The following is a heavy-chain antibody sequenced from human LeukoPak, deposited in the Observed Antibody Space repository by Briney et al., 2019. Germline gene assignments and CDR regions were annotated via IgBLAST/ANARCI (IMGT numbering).Heavy chain of an antibody. J-gene: IGHJ4*02. Sequence: RPGRSLRLSCAVSGFTLSDYAMHWVRQPPGKGLEWVALIWDDGSEKYYADSVKGRFTISRDLSQNTLFLQMSSLRAEDTAVYYCARSGGIYYVLDFWGQGTLVTVSS. CDR1: GFTLSDYA. V-gene: IGHV3-33*01. CDR3: ARSGGIYYVLDF. D-gene: IGHD3-10*01. CDR2: IWDDGSEK.